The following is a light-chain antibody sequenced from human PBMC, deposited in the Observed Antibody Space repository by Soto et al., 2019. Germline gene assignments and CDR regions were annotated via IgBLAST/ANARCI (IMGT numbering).Light chain of an antibody. CDR2: ATS. CDR3: QQYGDWPLT. J-gene: IGKJ4*01. V-gene: IGKV3-15*01. CDR1: QSVGNN. Sequence: EIVVTQSPATLSVSPGERAILSCRASQSVGNNLAWYQQKPGQAPRLLIFATSTRATGVPARFSGSGSGTEFTLTISSLQSEDFAVYYCQQYGDWPLTFGGGAKVEIE.